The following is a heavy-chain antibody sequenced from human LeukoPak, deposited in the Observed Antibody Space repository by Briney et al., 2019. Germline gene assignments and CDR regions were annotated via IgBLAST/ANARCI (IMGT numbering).Heavy chain of an antibody. CDR2: INSDGSST. Sequence: GGSLRLSCAASGFTFSSDWMHWVRQAQGKGLVWVSRINSDGSSTSYADSVKGRFTISRDNAKNTLYPEMNSLRAGDTAVYYCSRGDDYGDYVRDWGQGTLVTVSS. J-gene: IGHJ4*02. V-gene: IGHV3-74*01. CDR3: SRGDDYGDYVRD. D-gene: IGHD4-17*01. CDR1: GFTFSSDW.